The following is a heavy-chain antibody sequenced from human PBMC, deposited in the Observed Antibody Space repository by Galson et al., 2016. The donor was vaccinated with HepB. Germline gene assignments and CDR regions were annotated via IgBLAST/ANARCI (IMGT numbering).Heavy chain of an antibody. CDR2: IWYDGTNK. CDR1: GFTFSSYA. Sequence: SLRLSCAASGFTFSSYAMHWVRQAPGKGLEWVAVIWYDGTNKYYADSVKGRFSISRDNSKNTVYLHMNSLTSEDTAMYYCARDSSHYYHSSGYMNWFDPWGQGTLVTVSS. J-gene: IGHJ5*02. D-gene: IGHD3-22*01. CDR3: ARDSSHYYHSSGYMNWFDP. V-gene: IGHV3-33*01.